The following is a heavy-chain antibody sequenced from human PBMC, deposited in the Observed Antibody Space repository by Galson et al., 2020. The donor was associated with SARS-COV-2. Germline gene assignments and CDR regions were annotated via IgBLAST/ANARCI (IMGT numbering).Heavy chain of an antibody. CDR3: ARGRSEASFGVVIHSQDWFDP. J-gene: IGHJ5*02. D-gene: IGHD3-3*01. CDR1: GYSISSGYY. Sequence: SETLSLTCTVSGYSISSGYYWGWIRQPPGKGLEWIGSIYHSGSTYYNPSLKSRVTISVDTSKNQFSLKLSSVTAADTAVYYCARGRSEASFGVVIHSQDWFDPWGQGTLVTVSS. CDR2: IYHSGST. V-gene: IGHV4-38-2*02.